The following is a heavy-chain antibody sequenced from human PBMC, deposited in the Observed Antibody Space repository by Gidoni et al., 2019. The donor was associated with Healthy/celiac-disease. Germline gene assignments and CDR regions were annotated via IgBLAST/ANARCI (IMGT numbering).Heavy chain of an antibody. D-gene: IGHD2-2*01. CDR1: GGTFSSYA. V-gene: IGHV1-69*01. J-gene: IGHJ4*02. CDR3: ARACKGDIVVVLAAVYYFDY. Sequence: QVQLVQSGVEVKKPGASVKVSCKASGGTFSSYAISWVRQAPGQGLECMGGSIPICGTANDAQKFQSRVTITAEESTSTAYMELSSLRSEDTAGYYGARACKGDIVVVLAAVYYFDYWGQGTLVTVSS. CDR2: SIPICGTA.